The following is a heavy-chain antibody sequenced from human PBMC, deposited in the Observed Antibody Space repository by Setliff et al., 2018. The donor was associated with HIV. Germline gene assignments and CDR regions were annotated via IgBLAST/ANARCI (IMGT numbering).Heavy chain of an antibody. D-gene: IGHD4-17*01. J-gene: IGHJ2*01. Sequence: PGGSLRLSCVASGFNFNDYSMHWVRQTPGKTLEWVSLISWDSGRTDYAVSVRGRFTISRDNAKNSLYLQMNSLRAEDTAVYYCARDPYPYGDYGDWYFDLWGRGTLVTVSS. CDR2: ISWDSGRT. CDR1: GFNFNDYS. CDR3: ARDPYPYGDYGDWYFDL. V-gene: IGHV3-43D*03.